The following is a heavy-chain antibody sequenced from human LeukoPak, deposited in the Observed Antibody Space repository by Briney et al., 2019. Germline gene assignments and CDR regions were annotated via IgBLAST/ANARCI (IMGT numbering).Heavy chain of an antibody. D-gene: IGHD6-6*01. Sequence: ASVKVSCKASGYTFAGYYMHWVRQAPGQGLEWMGRINPNIVGTNYAQKFQGRVTMTRDTSISTAYMELSRLRSDDTAVYYCARDGSRGSSSSGVRYGYWGQGTLVTASS. CDR2: INPNIVGT. J-gene: IGHJ4*02. V-gene: IGHV1-2*06. CDR1: GYTFAGYY. CDR3: ARDGSRGSSSSGVRYGY.